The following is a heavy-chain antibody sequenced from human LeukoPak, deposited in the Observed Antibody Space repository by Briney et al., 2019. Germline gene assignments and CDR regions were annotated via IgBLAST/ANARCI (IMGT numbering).Heavy chain of an antibody. CDR3: ARDPSDYYDSGSYNNHYAMDV. Sequence: ASVKVSCKASGYTFTNYFMHWVRQAPGQGLDWMGIINPRGGGISYAQKLQGRVTMTRDTSTSTVYMELSSLRSEDTAVYYCARDPSDYYDSGSYNNHYAMDVWGQGTTVTVSS. V-gene: IGHV1-46*01. CDR1: GYTFTNYF. D-gene: IGHD3-10*01. J-gene: IGHJ6*02. CDR2: INPRGGGI.